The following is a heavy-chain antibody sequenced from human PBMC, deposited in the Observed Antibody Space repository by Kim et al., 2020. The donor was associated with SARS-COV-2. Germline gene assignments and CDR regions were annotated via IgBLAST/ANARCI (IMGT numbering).Heavy chain of an antibody. J-gene: IGHJ6*02. CDR1: GFTFSSYA. CDR2: ISGSGDGT. V-gene: IGHV3-23*01. CDR3: AKVSHRGTYFPYYFYYGMDV. D-gene: IGHD1-26*01. Sequence: GGSLRLSCAASGFTFSSYAMSWVRQAPGKGLEWVSAISGSGDGTFYADSVKGRFTISRDNSKNTLYLQMNSLRAEDTAVYYCAKVSHRGTYFPYYFYYGMDVWGQGTPVTVSS.